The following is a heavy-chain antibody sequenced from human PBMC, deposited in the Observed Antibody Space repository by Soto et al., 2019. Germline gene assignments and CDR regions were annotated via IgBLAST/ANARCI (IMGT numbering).Heavy chain of an antibody. J-gene: IGHJ6*02. Sequence: LRLSCAASGFTFSSYSMNWVRQAPGKGLEWVSSISSSSSYIYYADSVKGRFTISRDNSKNTLYLQMSSLRAEDTAVYYCAREGSGYSGSSIPYYHYGMDVWGQGTTVTAP. CDR1: GFTFSSYS. D-gene: IGHD1-26*01. CDR2: ISSSSSYI. CDR3: AREGSGYSGSSIPYYHYGMDV. V-gene: IGHV3-21*01.